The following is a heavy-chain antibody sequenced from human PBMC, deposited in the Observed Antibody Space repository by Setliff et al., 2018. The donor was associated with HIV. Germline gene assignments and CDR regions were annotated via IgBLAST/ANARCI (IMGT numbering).Heavy chain of an antibody. V-gene: IGHV3-23*01. D-gene: IGHD3-22*01. Sequence: GSLRLSCAASGFTFYNYAMYWVRQAPGKGLEWVSVISSSGGSTYYADSVKGRFTISRDNSKNTLYLQMNGLRAEDTAVYYCAKVRVVVITSDAFDIWGQGTMVTVSS. CDR1: GFTFYNYA. CDR2: ISSSGGST. CDR3: AKVRVVVITSDAFDI. J-gene: IGHJ3*02.